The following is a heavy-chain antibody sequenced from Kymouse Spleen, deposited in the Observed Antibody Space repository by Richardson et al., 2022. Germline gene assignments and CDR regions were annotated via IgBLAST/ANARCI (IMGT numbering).Heavy chain of an antibody. CDR1: GGSFSGYY. CDR3: ARNGLRIMITFGGTHGMDV. V-gene: IGHV4-34*01. D-gene: IGHD3-16*02. Sequence: QVQLQQWGAGLLKPSETLSLTCAVYGGSFSGYYWSWIRQPPGKGLEWIGEINHSGSTNYNPSLKSRVTISVDTSKNQFSLKLSSVTAADTAVYYCARNGLRIMITFGGTHGMDVWGQGTTVTVSS. J-gene: IGHJ6*02. CDR2: INHSGST.